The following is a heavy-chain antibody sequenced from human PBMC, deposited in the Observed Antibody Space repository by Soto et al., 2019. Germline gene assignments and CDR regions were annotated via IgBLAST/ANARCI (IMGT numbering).Heavy chain of an antibody. Sequence: PGESLKISCKGSGYSFTSYWISWVRQMPGKGLEWMGRIDPSDSYTNYSPSFQGHVTISADKSISTAYLQWSILKASDTAMYYCAGHYSANGAARPYYYYGMDVWGQGTTVTVSS. CDR1: GYSFTSYW. CDR2: IDPSDSYT. J-gene: IGHJ6*02. CDR3: AGHYSANGAARPYYYYGMDV. D-gene: IGHD6-6*01. V-gene: IGHV5-10-1*01.